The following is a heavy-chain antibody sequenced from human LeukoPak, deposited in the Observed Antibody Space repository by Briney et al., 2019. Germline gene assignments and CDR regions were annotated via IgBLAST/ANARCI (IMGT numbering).Heavy chain of an antibody. V-gene: IGHV3-7*03. CDR3: ARGVGH. Sequence: PGGSLRLSCAASGFIFSTYWMSWVRQAPGKGLEWVANIKQDGSEKYYVDSVKGRFTISRDNAKNSLYLQMNSLRAEDTAVYYCARGVGHWGQGTLVTVSS. J-gene: IGHJ1*01. CDR1: GFIFSTYW. CDR2: IKQDGSEK. D-gene: IGHD2-15*01.